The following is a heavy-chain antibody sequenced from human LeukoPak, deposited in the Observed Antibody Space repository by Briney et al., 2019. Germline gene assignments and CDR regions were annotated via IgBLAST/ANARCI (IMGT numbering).Heavy chain of an antibody. Sequence: GGSLRFSCAASGFTFSSYEMNWVRQAPGKGLEWVSSISSSSTFKHYADSLKGRFTISRDNSRNTLYLQMNSLRAEDTAVYYCAKGQVFQCDYWGQGTLVTVSS. CDR3: AKGQVFQCDY. D-gene: IGHD2/OR15-2a*01. J-gene: IGHJ4*02. CDR2: ISSSSTFK. V-gene: IGHV3-21*04. CDR1: GFTFSSYE.